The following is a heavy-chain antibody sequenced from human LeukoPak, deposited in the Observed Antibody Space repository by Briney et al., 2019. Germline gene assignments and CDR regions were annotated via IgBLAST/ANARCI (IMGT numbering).Heavy chain of an antibody. J-gene: IGHJ4*02. CDR3: ARAGLLWFGESYFDY. CDR1: GFTFSSYW. D-gene: IGHD3-10*01. V-gene: IGHV3-7*01. Sequence: PGGSLRLSCAASGFTFSSYWMTWVRQAPGKGLEWVANIKEDGSEKHYGDSVKGRFTISRDNAKNSLYLQMTSLRAEDTAVYYCARAGLLWFGESYFDYWGQGTLVTVSP. CDR2: IKEDGSEK.